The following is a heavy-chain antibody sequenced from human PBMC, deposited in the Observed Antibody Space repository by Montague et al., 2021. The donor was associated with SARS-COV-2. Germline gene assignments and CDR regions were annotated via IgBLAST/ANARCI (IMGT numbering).Heavy chain of an antibody. CDR2: INHSGST. CDR1: GGSFSGYY. Sequence: SETLSLTCAVYGGSFSGYYWTWIRQPPGKGLEWIGEINHSGSTNYSPSLKSRVTMSVDTSKNQFSLKLSSVTAADTAVYYCARGARQGYGFRLGSFDSWGQGTLVTVSS. D-gene: IGHD3-10*01. CDR3: ARGARQGYGFRLGSFDS. V-gene: IGHV4-34*01. J-gene: IGHJ4*02.